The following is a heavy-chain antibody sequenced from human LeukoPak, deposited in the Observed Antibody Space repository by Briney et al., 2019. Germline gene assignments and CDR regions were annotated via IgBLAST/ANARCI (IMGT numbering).Heavy chain of an antibody. CDR3: ARVYYGSGSLHYYYYYMDV. CDR1: GFTVSSNY. V-gene: IGHV3-53*01. Sequence: HPGGSLRLSCAASGFTVSSNYMSWVRQAPGKGLEWVSVIYSGGSTYYADSVKGRFTISRDNSKNTLYLQMNSLRAEDTAVYYCARVYYGSGSLHYYYYYMDVWGKGTTVTISS. J-gene: IGHJ6*03. CDR2: IYSGGST. D-gene: IGHD3-10*01.